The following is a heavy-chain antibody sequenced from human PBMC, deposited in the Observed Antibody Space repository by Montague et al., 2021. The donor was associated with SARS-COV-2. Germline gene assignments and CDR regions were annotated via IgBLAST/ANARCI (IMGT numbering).Heavy chain of an antibody. CDR1: GFSLSTSGVG. CDR2: IYWDDDK. V-gene: IGHV2-5*02. D-gene: IGHD3-22*01. Sequence: PALVKPTQTLTLTCTFSGFSLSTSGVGVGWIRQPPGKALGWLALIYWDDDKRYSPSLKSRPTITKDTSKNQVVLTMTNMDPVDTATYYCAHRRPLYYYDSSLSTFDYWGQGTLVTVSS. J-gene: IGHJ4*02. CDR3: AHRRPLYYYDSSLSTFDY.